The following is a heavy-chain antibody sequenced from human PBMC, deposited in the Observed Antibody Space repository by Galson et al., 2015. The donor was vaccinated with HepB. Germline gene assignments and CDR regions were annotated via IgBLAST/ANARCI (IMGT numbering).Heavy chain of an antibody. D-gene: IGHD3-22*01. CDR2: IKSKIDGGTS. J-gene: IGHJ4*02. V-gene: IGHV3-15*01. CDR3: SYYYDSSGASVGFDY. Sequence: SLRLSCAASGFTFDDYGMSWVRQAPGKGLEWVGRIKSKIDGGTSDYPAPVKGRFTISRDDSKNTLYLQMNSLETEDTAVYYCSYYYDSSGASVGFDYWGQGTLVTVSS. CDR1: GFTFDDYG.